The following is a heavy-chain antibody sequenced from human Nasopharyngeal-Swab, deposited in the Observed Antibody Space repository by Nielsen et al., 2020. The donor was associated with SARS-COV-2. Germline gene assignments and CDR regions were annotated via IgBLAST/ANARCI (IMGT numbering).Heavy chain of an antibody. CDR2: ISHNSGT. Sequence: SDTLSPTCTVSGVSITSQYWSWIRQPPGKGLEWIGYISHNSGTSYNPSLKSRVTMFMDTSKNQFSLRLRSVTAADTAVYYCAKEGATGWFDPWGQGTLVTVSS. J-gene: IGHJ5*02. CDR3: AKEGATGWFDP. CDR1: GVSITSQY. V-gene: IGHV4-59*11.